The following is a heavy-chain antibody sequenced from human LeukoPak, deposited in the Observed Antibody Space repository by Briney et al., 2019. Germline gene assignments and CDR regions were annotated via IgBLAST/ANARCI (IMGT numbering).Heavy chain of an antibody. CDR3: TRENHDFWSGYYFDY. V-gene: IGHV3-15*07. CDR2: IKSKTDGGTT. CDR1: GFTFSNAW. Sequence: GGSLRLSCAASGFTFSNAWMNWVRQAPGKGLEWVGRIKSKTDGGTTDYPAPVKGRFTISRDDSKKTLYLQMNSLKTEDTAVYYCTRENHDFWSGYYFDYWGQETRVTVSS. D-gene: IGHD3-3*01. J-gene: IGHJ4*02.